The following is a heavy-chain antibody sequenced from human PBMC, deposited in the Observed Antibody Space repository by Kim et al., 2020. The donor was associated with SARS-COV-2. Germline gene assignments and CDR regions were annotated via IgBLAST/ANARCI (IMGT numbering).Heavy chain of an antibody. D-gene: IGHD3-10*01. Sequence: SETLSLTCSVSGGPIISGSYYWSWIRQHPEKGLEWIGNIYYTGSTQYNPSLKSRVIVSVDTSKKQFSLKLSSVTAAATALYYCATGGDYFDSWGQGTLVSVSS. J-gene: IGHJ4*02. CDR1: GGPIISGSYY. V-gene: IGHV4-31*03. CDR3: ATGGDYFDS. CDR2: IYYTGST.